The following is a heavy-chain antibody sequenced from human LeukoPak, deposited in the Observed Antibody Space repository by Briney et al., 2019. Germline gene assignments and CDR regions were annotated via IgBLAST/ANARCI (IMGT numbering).Heavy chain of an antibody. CDR2: ISYDGSNK. Sequence: GGSLRLSCAASGFTFSSYAMHWVRQAPGKGLEWVAVISYDGSNKYCADSVKGRFTISRDNSKNTLYLQMNSLRAEDTAVYYCARDNAYGSGSYSAHFDYWGQGTLVTVSS. V-gene: IGHV3-30-3*01. CDR3: ARDNAYGSGSYSAHFDY. J-gene: IGHJ4*02. D-gene: IGHD3-10*01. CDR1: GFTFSSYA.